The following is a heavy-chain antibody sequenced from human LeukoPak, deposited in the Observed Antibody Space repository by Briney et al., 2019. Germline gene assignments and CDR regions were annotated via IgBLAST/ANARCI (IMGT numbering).Heavy chain of an antibody. V-gene: IGHV3-43*02. CDR2: ISGDGGST. J-gene: IGHJ6*02. CDR3: AKTDSSSPNLYYYYGMDV. Sequence: GGSLRLSCAASGFTFDDYAMHWVRQAPGKGLEWVPLISGDGGSTYYADSVKGRFTISRDNSKNSLYLQMNSLRTEDTALYYCAKTDSSSPNLYYYYGMDVWGQGTRSPSP. D-gene: IGHD6-13*01. CDR1: GFTFDDYA.